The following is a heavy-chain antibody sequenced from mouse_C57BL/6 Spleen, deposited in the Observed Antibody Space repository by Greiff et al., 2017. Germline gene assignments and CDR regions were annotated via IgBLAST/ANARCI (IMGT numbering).Heavy chain of an antibody. CDR1: GYTFTDYN. D-gene: IGHD1-1*01. J-gene: IGHJ4*01. Sequence: VQLQQSGPELVKPGASVKIPCKASGYTFTDYNMDWVKQSHGKSLEWIGDINPNNGGTIYNQKFKGKATLTVDKSSSTAYMELRSLTSEDTAVYYCARGDYGSIPYAMDYWGQGTSVTVSS. CDR2: INPNNGGT. V-gene: IGHV1-18*01. CDR3: ARGDYGSIPYAMDY.